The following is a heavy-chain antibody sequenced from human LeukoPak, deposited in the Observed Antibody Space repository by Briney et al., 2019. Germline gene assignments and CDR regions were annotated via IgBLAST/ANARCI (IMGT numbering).Heavy chain of an antibody. CDR1: GFTFSSYE. CDR2: ISIGGDTI. Sequence: GGSLRPSCEASGFTFSSYEMSWVRQAPGKGLEWVSYISIGGDTIHYADSVKGRFTISRDSAKKSLYLQMNSLRAEDTAVYYCARPLGYSGSGSYYAYWGQGTLVTVSA. CDR3: ARPLGYSGSGSYYAY. D-gene: IGHD3-10*01. J-gene: IGHJ4*02. V-gene: IGHV3-48*03.